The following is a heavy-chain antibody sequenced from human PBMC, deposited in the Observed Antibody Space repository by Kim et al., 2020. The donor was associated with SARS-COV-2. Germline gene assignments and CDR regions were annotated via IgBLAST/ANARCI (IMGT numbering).Heavy chain of an antibody. J-gene: IGHJ4*02. Sequence: NYNPALKSRVTISVDTSKNQFSLKLSSVTAADTAVYYCASQLERLYYFDYWGQGTLVTVSS. V-gene: IGHV4-61*07. D-gene: IGHD1-1*01. CDR3: ASQLERLYYFDY.